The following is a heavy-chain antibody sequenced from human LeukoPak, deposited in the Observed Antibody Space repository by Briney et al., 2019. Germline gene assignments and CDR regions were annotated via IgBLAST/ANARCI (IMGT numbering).Heavy chain of an antibody. V-gene: IGHV3-48*02. J-gene: IGHJ4*02. Sequence: GGSLRLSCAASGFTVSSNYMSWVRQAPGKGLEWVSYISSSSSTIQYADSVKGRFTISRDNAKNSLYLQMNSLRDEDTAVYYCARGVDSSSWYLFDYWGQGTLVTVSS. CDR1: GFTVSSNY. D-gene: IGHD6-13*01. CDR2: ISSSSSTI. CDR3: ARGVDSSSWYLFDY.